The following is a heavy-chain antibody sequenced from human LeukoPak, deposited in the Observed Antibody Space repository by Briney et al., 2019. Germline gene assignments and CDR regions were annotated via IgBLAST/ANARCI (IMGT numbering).Heavy chain of an antibody. V-gene: IGHV1-58*02. D-gene: IGHD3-10*01. Sequence: GTGVKDSCKAAGFTFTSSTIQWGRQAGGQRLQGIGWIVAGSDDTNYAQKFQERVIITRDMSTTTVYMELSSLRSEDTAVYYCAGTPWFGALTLDYWGQGTLVTVSS. CDR3: AGTPWFGALTLDY. CDR1: GFTFTSST. CDR2: IVAGSDDT. J-gene: IGHJ4*02.